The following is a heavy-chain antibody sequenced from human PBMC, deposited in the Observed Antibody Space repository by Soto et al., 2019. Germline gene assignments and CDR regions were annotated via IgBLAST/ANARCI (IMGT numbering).Heavy chain of an antibody. CDR1: GFTFSDYY. CDR2: ISSSGSTI. V-gene: IGHV3-11*01. Sequence: GGSLRLSCAASGFTFSDYYMSWIRQAPGKGLEWVSYISSSGSTIYYADSVKGRFTISRDNAKNSLYLQMNSLRAEDTAVYYCARDLPLSDFWSGYYGTFDIWGQGTIVTVSS. J-gene: IGHJ3*02. D-gene: IGHD3-3*01. CDR3: ARDLPLSDFWSGYYGTFDI.